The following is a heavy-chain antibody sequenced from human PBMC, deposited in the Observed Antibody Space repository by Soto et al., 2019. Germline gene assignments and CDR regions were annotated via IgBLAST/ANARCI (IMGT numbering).Heavy chain of an antibody. CDR1: GFTFSSYG. J-gene: IGHJ6*02. CDR3: AKDHAGYCSGGSCHYGMDV. V-gene: IGHV3-30*18. CDR2: ISYDGSNK. Sequence: GGSLRLSCAASGFTFSSYGMHWVRQAPGKGLEWVAVISYDGSNKYYADSVKGRFTISRDNSKNTLYLQMNSLRAEDTAVYYCAKDHAGYCSGGSCHYGMDVWGQGTTVTVSS. D-gene: IGHD2-15*01.